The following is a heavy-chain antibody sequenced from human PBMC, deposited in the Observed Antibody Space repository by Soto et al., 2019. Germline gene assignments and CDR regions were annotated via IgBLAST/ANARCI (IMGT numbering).Heavy chain of an antibody. J-gene: IGHJ4*02. V-gene: IGHV4-31*03. Sequence: SETLSLTCTVSGGSISSGGYYWSWIRQHPGKGLEWIGYIYYSGSTYYNPSLKGRVTLSVDTSKNQFSLKLSSVTAADTAVYYCASFGRPYSSGWVDYWGQGTLVTVSS. CDR1: GGSISSGGYY. CDR2: IYYSGST. D-gene: IGHD6-19*01. CDR3: ASFGRPYSSGWVDY.